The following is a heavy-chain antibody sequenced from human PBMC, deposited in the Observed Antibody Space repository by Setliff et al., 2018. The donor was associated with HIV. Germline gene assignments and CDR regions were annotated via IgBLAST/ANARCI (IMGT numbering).Heavy chain of an antibody. J-gene: IGHJ4*02. D-gene: IGHD6-19*01. V-gene: IGHV3-74*01. CDR3: TRESIAIAVADNNFDY. CDR2: INSDGSAR. CDR1: GFTFSNHW. Sequence: PGGSLRLSCEASGFTFSNHWMHWVRQVPGKELLWVSRINSDGSARGYADSVKGRFTISRDNAKNTLYLQMNSLRAEDTAVYYCTRESIAIAVADNNFDYWGQGTLVTVSS.